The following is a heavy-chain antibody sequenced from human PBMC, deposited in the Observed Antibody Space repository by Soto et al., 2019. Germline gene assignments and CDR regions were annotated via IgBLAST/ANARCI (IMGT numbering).Heavy chain of an antibody. CDR1: GYTFASYY. V-gene: IGHV1-46*01. Sequence: GASVKVSCKASGYTFASYYMHWVRQAPGQGLEWMGIINPSGGSTSYAQKFQGRVTMTRDTSTSTVYMELSSLRSEDTAVYYCARVSYYDSSGPNYFDYWGQGTLVTVSS. CDR3: ARVSYYDSSGPNYFDY. J-gene: IGHJ4*02. D-gene: IGHD3-22*01. CDR2: INPSGGST.